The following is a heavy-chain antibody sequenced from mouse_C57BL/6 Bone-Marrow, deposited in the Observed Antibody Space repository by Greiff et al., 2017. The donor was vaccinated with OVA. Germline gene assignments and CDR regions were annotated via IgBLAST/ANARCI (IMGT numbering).Heavy chain of an antibody. V-gene: IGHV5-4*01. CDR3: ARDPTIVTTGYFDY. Sequence: EVQLVESGGGLVKPGGSLKLSCAASGFTFSSYAMSWVRQTPEKRLEWVATISDGGSYTYYPDNVKGRFTISRDNAKNNLYLQMSHLKSEDTAMYYCARDPTIVTTGYFDYWGQGTTLTVSS. CDR2: ISDGGSYT. J-gene: IGHJ2*01. CDR1: GFTFSSYA. D-gene: IGHD2-5*01.